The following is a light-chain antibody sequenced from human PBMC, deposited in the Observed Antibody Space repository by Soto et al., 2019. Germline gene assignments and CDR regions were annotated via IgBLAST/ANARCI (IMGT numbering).Light chain of an antibody. CDR3: QRYNNWPPLT. V-gene: IGKV3-15*01. CDR2: GAS. J-gene: IGKJ4*01. Sequence: EIVMTQSPATLSVSPGERATLSCRASRSISSNLAWYQQKPGQAPRLLIYGASTRATGIPARFSGSGSGTEFTLTISSPQSEDFAVYYCQRYNNWPPLTFGGGTKVEIK. CDR1: RSISSN.